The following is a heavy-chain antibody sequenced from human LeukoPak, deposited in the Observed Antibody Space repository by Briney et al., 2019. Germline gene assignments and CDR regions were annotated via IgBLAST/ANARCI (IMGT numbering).Heavy chain of an antibody. CDR2: IGTAGDT. V-gene: IGHV3-13*01. CDR3: ARDPPLITIFGVVPNAFDI. Sequence: GGSLRLSRAASGFTFSSYDMHWVRQATGKGLEWVSAIGTAGDTYYPGSVKGRFTISRDNAKNSPYLQMNSLRAEDTAVYYCARDPPLITIFGVVPNAFDIWGQGTMVTVPS. J-gene: IGHJ3*02. CDR1: GFTFSSYD. D-gene: IGHD3-3*01.